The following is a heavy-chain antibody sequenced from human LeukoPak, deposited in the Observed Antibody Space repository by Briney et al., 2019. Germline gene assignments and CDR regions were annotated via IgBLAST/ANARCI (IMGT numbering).Heavy chain of an antibody. D-gene: IGHD6-6*01. Sequence: SGGSLRLSCAASGFTFSSYSMNWVRQAPGKGLEWVSYISSSSTRYYADSVRGRFTISRDNAKNSLYLQMNSLRAEDTAVYYCAREEIAARTSIDYWGQGTLVTVSS. CDR1: GFTFSSYS. CDR3: AREEIAARTSIDY. V-gene: IGHV3-48*01. J-gene: IGHJ4*02. CDR2: ISSSSTR.